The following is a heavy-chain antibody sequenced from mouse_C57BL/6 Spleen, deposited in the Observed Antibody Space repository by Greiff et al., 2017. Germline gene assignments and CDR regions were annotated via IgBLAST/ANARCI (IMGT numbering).Heavy chain of an antibody. CDR2: ISSGSGTI. Sequence: EVQLVESGGGLVKPGGSLKLSCAASGFTFSDYGMHWVRQAPEKGLEWVAYISSGSGTIYYADTVKGRFTISRDNAKNTLFLQMTSLRSEDTAMYYCESGDYYCSSYVFYYYAMDDWGQGTSVTVSS. V-gene: IGHV5-17*01. D-gene: IGHD1-1*01. CDR3: ESGDYYCSSYVFYYYAMDD. CDR1: GFTFSDYG. J-gene: IGHJ4*01.